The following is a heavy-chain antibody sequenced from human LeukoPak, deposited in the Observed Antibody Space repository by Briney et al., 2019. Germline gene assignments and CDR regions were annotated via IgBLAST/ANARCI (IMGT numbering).Heavy chain of an antibody. CDR2: IKQDGSEK. D-gene: IGHD1-26*01. J-gene: IGHJ4*02. Sequence: PSETLSLTCTVSGGSISSSSYYWGWIRQPPGKGLEWVANIKQDGSEKYYVDSVKGRFTISRDNAKNSLYLQMNSLRAEDTAVYYCARRREIDYWGQGTLVTVSS. CDR3: ARRREIDY. CDR1: GGSISSSSYY. V-gene: IGHV3-7*01.